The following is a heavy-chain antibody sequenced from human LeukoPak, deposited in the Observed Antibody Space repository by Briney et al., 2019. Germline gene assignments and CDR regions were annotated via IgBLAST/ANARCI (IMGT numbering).Heavy chain of an antibody. D-gene: IGHD3-22*01. V-gene: IGHV3-23*01. CDR1: GFTFSTYA. CDR3: AKDTYYYDISGYYYHY. J-gene: IGHJ4*02. CDR2: IDGTGGRT. Sequence: PGGSLRLSCAASGFTFSTYAMTWVRQAPGQGLEWVSVIDGTGGRTYYADSVKGRFTISRDNSKNTLYLQMNSLRAEDTAVYYCAKDTYYYDISGYYYHYWGQGTLVTVSS.